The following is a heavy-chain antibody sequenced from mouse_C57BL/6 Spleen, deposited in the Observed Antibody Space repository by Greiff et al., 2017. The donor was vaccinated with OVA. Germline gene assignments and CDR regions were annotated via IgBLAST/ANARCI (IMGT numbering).Heavy chain of an antibody. CDR3: ARADYDGYYGLDY. D-gene: IGHD2-3*01. V-gene: IGHV1-18*01. CDR1: GYTFTDYD. J-gene: IGHJ2*01. CDR2: INPNNGGT. Sequence: VQLQQSGPELVKPGASVKIPCKASGYTFTDYDMDWVKQSHGKSLEWIGDINPNNGGTIYNQKFKGKATLTVDTSSSTAYMELRSLTSEDTAVYYCARADYDGYYGLDYWGQGTTLTVSS.